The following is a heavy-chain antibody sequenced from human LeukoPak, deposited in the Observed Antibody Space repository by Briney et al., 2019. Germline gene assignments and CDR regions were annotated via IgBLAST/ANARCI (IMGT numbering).Heavy chain of an antibody. CDR1: GDSISSGAYS. D-gene: IGHD3-3*01. CDR3: ARDSDLTIFGVAPESGWFDP. V-gene: IGHV4-30-2*01. J-gene: IGHJ5*02. Sequence: SQTLSLTCVVSGDSISSGAYSWSWIRQPPGKGLEWIGYIFHSGSTFYNPSLKSRVTISVDTSKNQFSLKLSSVTAADTAVYYCARDSDLTIFGVAPESGWFDPWGQGTLVTVSS. CDR2: IFHSGST.